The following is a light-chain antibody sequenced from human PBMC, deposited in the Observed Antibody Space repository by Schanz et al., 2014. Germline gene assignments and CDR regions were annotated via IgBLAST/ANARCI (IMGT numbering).Light chain of an antibody. J-gene: IGKJ5*01. V-gene: IGKV3-20*01. Sequence: EIVLTQSPGTLSLSPGERATLSCRASQSVSSSYLAWYQQKPGQAPRLLIYGASSRANGIPDRLSGSGSGTDFTLTISRLEPEDFALYYCQQYGSPITFGQGTRLEIK. CDR1: QSVSSSY. CDR3: QQYGSPIT. CDR2: GAS.